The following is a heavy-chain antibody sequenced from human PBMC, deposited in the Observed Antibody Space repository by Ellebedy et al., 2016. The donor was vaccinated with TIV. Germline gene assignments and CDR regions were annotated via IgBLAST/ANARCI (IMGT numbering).Heavy chain of an antibody. D-gene: IGHD1-1*01. V-gene: IGHV3-15*01. CDR1: GFTFSDAW. Sequence: PGGSLRLSCAASGFTFSDAWMSCVRQAPGKGLEWVGRIKSNSDGGTTDYAAPIKGRFTISRDDSKNTLYLQMNSLKTEDTAVYYCTTQIRPNFIPSEYWGQGTLVTVSS. J-gene: IGHJ4*02. CDR3: TTQIRPNFIPSEY. CDR2: IKSNSDGGTT.